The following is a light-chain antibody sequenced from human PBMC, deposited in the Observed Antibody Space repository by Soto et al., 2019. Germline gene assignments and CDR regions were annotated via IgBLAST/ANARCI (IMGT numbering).Light chain of an antibody. Sequence: DVVMTQSPLSLPVTLGQPASISCRSSQSLVHSDGNTYLNWFQQRPGQSPRRLIYKVSSRDSGVPDRFSGSGSGTDFTLKISRVEAEDVGVYYYMQGTYWPYTFGQGTKLEIK. CDR1: QSLVHSDGNTY. CDR3: MQGTYWPYT. J-gene: IGKJ2*01. V-gene: IGKV2-30*02. CDR2: KVS.